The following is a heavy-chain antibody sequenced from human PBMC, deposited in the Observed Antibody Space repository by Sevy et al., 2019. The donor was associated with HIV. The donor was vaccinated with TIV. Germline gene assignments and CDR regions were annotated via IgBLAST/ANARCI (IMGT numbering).Heavy chain of an antibody. CDR1: GYSFTSYN. J-gene: IGHJ4*02. Sequence: ASVKVSCKASGYSFTSYNIHWVRQAPGQRLEWMGWINTGNGNTRSSQKFQGRVTFTRDTATNTAYMELSSLTSEDTAVYFCARSHRTGSDLYKYFFDYWGQGTLVTVSS. CDR2: INTGNGNT. CDR3: ARSHRTGSDLYKYFFDY. V-gene: IGHV1-3*04. D-gene: IGHD3-9*01.